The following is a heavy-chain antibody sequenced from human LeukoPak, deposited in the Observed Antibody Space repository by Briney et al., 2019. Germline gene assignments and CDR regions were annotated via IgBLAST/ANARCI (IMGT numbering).Heavy chain of an antibody. J-gene: IGHJ6*03. CDR3: ARALYSSSYESYYYYMDV. D-gene: IGHD6-13*01. Sequence: PSETLSLTCTVSGGSISSYYWSWIRQPPGKGLEWIGEINHSGSTNYNPSLKSRVTISVDTSKNQFSLKLSSVTAADTAVYYCARALYSSSYESYYYYMDVWGKGTTVTVSS. CDR2: INHSGST. CDR1: GGSISSYY. V-gene: IGHV4-34*01.